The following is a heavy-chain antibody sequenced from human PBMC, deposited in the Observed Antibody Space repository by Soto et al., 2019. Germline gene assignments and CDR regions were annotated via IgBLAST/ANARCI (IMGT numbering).Heavy chain of an antibody. CDR3: ARQTYIYDSSGYYENWFDP. J-gene: IGHJ5*02. D-gene: IGHD3-22*01. V-gene: IGHV5-51*01. Sequence: GESLKISCKGSGYSFTSYWIGWVRQMPGKGLEWMGIIYPGDSDTRYSPSFQGQVTISADKSISTAYLQWSSLKASDTAMYYCARQTYIYDSSGYYENWFDPWGQGTLVTVSS. CDR1: GYSFTSYW. CDR2: IYPGDSDT.